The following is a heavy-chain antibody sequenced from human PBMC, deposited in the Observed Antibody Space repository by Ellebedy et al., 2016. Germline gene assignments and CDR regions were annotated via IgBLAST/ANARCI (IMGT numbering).Heavy chain of an antibody. CDR3: ARQMPAYCSGANCDWFDP. CDR1: GFGFSSNR. CDR2: IYPGDSGT. Sequence: GESLKISCQGSGFGFSSNRIAWVRQMPGKGLEWMDNIYPGDSGTRYSPSFQGQVTISADKSISTAYLQWSSLKASDTAMYYCARQMPAYCSGANCDWFDPWGQGTLVTVSS. D-gene: IGHD2-15*01. J-gene: IGHJ5*02. V-gene: IGHV5-51*01.